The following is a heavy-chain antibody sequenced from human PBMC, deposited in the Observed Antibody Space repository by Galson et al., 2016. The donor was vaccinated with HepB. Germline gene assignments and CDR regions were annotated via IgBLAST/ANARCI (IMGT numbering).Heavy chain of an antibody. CDR1: GVSISISSYY. CDR3: ARQGLTST. D-gene: IGHD3-10*01. V-gene: IGHV4-39*01. J-gene: IGHJ5*02. Sequence: ETLSLTCTVSGVSISISSYYWAWIRQPPGKGLEWIGNICYSGSTYYNPSLNSRVTISADTSKNQFSLKLSSLTAADTAVYYCARQGLTSTWGQGTLVTVSS. CDR2: ICYSGST.